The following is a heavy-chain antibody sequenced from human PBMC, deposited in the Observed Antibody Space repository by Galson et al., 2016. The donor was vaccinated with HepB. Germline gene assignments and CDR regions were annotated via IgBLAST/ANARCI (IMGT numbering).Heavy chain of an antibody. D-gene: IGHD6-19*01. Sequence: PALVKPTQTLTLTCTFSGFSLSTGGEGVGWIRQPPGKALEWLALIYWDDDKRYSPSLKSRHTIAEDTSRKQVVLTMTNMDPVDTATYFCAHKRRFSSGWMFDDVGQGTLVTVSS. CDR3: AHKRRFSSGWMFDD. CDR1: GFSLSTGGEG. V-gene: IGHV2-5*02. J-gene: IGHJ4*02. CDR2: IYWDDDK.